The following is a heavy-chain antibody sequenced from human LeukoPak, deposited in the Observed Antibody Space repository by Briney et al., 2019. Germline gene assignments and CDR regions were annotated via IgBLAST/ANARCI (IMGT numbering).Heavy chain of an antibody. CDR3: AREAKGSSGYYCYFDY. CDR1: GYTFTSYG. V-gene: IGHV1-18*01. J-gene: IGHJ4*02. CDR2: ISAYNGNT. D-gene: IGHD3-22*01. Sequence: GASVKVSCKASGYTFTSYGISWVRQTPGQGLEWMGWISAYNGNTNYAQKPQGRVTMTTDTSTSTAYMELRSLRSDDTAVYYCAREAKGSSGYYCYFDYWGQGTLVTVSS.